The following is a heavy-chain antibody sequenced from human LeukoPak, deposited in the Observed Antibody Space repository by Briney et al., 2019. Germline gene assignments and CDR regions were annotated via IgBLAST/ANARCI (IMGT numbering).Heavy chain of an antibody. J-gene: IGHJ4*02. CDR1: GFSFSISA. Sequence: PGGSLRLSCAASGFSFSISAMSWVRQAPGKGLEWVSAISDSGAGTYYADSVKGRFTISRDNSKDALYLQMNSLRAEDTAVYYCGKDPRHDYWGQGTLVTVSS. CDR2: ISDSGAGT. V-gene: IGHV3-23*01. CDR3: GKDPRHDY.